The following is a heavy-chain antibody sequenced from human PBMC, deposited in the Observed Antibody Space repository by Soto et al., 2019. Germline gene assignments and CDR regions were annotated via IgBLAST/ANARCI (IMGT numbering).Heavy chain of an antibody. V-gene: IGHV6-1*01. CDR3: ASSSTYYYDSSGYTNLPNDAFDI. CDR1: GDSVSSNSAA. CDR2: TYYRSKWYN. D-gene: IGHD3-22*01. J-gene: IGHJ3*02. Sequence: PSQTLSLTCAISGDSVSSNSAAWNWIRQSPSRGLEWLGRTYYRSKWYNDYAVSVKSRITINPDTSKNQFSLQLNSVTPEDTAVYYCASSSTYYYDSSGYTNLPNDAFDIWGQGTMVTVSS.